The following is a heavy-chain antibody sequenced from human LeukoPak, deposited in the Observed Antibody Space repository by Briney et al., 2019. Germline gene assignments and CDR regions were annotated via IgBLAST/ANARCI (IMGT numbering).Heavy chain of an antibody. V-gene: IGHV4-30-4*01. D-gene: IGHD1-1*01. CDR2: ISYTGIT. Sequence: SQTLSLTCTVFGGSIRSGDHYWGWVRQAPGKGLEWIGYISYTGITYYNPSLKSRLTISVDTSKNQFSLRLTSVTAADTAVYYCARTWIPTPLNYWGQGTLVTVSS. J-gene: IGHJ4*02. CDR1: GGSIRSGDHY. CDR3: ARTWIPTPLNY.